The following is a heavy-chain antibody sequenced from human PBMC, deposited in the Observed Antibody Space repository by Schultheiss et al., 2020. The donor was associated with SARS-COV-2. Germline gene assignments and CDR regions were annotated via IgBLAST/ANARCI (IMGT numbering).Heavy chain of an antibody. D-gene: IGHD4-11*01. CDR2: IYYSGST. V-gene: IGHV4-61*01. CDR1: GCSVSSGSYY. J-gene: IGHJ6*02. CDR3: ARSTVNYGMDV. Sequence: SETLSLTCAVSGCSVSSGSYYWSWLRQPPGKGLGWVGNIYYSGSTNYNPSLKSLVNISVDTSKNQFSLKLSSVTAADTAVYYCARSTVNYGMDVWGQGTTVTVSS.